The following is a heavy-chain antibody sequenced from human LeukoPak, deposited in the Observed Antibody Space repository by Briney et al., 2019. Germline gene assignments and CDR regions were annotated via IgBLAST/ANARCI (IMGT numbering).Heavy chain of an antibody. J-gene: IGHJ4*02. V-gene: IGHV4-4*07. D-gene: IGHD4-23*01. CDR3: AREGTTVVTRALDY. CDR1: NGSISSYY. Sequence: PSETLSRTCTVSNGSISSYYWSWIRQPAGKGLEWIGRIYTSGNTNYNPSLKSRVTMSVDTSKNQLSLKLSSVTAADTAMYYCAREGTTVVTRALDYWGQGTLVTVSS. CDR2: IYTSGNT.